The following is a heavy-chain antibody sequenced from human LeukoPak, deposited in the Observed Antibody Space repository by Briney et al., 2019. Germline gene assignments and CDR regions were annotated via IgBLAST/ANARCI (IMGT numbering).Heavy chain of an antibody. V-gene: IGHV4-39*01. J-gene: IGHJ3*02. CDR3: ASTGVGGGNPYDAFDI. CDR1: GGSISSSSYY. CDR2: IYYSGST. D-gene: IGHD4-23*01. Sequence: SETLSLTCTVSGGSISSSSYYWGWIRQPPGKGLEWIGSIYYSGSTYYNPSLKSRVTISVDTSKNQFSLKLSSVTAADTAVYYCASTGVGGGNPYDAFDIWGQGTMVTVSS.